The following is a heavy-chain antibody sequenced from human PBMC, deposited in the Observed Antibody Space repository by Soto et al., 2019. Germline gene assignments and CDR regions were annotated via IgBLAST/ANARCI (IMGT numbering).Heavy chain of an antibody. CDR2: INPATGAA. V-gene: IGHV1-2*02. CDR1: GYPVTAYY. J-gene: IGHJ3*02. D-gene: IGHD3-3*01. Sequence: QLHLVQSGAVVKKPGASVTVSCSASGYPVTAYYMHWVRQAPGRGLEWMGGINPATGAAKYTQTFQGRVTMTRDTSPSTVFRELSGLASEDPAVFYWARGGGVGVAGSAAFDMWGQGTLVTVSS. CDR3: ARGGGVGVAGSAAFDM.